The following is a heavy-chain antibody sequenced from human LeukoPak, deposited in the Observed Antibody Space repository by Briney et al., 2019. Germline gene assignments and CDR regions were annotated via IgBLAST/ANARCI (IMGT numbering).Heavy chain of an antibody. CDR1: GGSISSGGYY. CDR3: ARTTVVTRLFDY. D-gene: IGHD4-23*01. J-gene: IGHJ4*02. V-gene: IGHV4-30-2*01. CDR2: IYHSGST. Sequence: TSETLSLTCAVSGGSISSGGYYWSWIRQPPGKGMEWIGYIYHSGSTYYNPSLKSRVTISVDRSKNQFSLKLSSVTAADTAVYYCARTTVVTRLFDYWGQGTLVTVSS.